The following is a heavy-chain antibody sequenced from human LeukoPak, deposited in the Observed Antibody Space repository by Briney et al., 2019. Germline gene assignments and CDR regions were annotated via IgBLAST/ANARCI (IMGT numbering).Heavy chain of an antibody. Sequence: SETLSLTCTVSGGSIISSFWNWGWIRQPPGKGLEWIGYIYNTGSTNYDLSLKSRVNILVDTSKNRLSLKRSSVTAADTAVYYCARLSGSNGWYPWAFDIWGRGTMVTVSS. J-gene: IGHJ3*02. V-gene: IGHV4-59*08. CDR3: ARLSGSNGWYPWAFDI. D-gene: IGHD6-19*01. CDR1: GGSIISSF. CDR2: IYNTGST.